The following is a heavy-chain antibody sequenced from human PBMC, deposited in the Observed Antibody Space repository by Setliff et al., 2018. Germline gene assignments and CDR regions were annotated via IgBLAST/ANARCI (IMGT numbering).Heavy chain of an antibody. Sequence: RLSCTASGFTFGDYAMSWVRQAPGKGLEWVGFIRSKAYGGTTEYAASVKGRFTISRDDSKSIAYLQMNSLKTEDTAVYYCTRASSIAVAGSSIWGQGTLVTVSS. CDR2: IRSKAYGGTT. CDR1: GFTFGDYA. J-gene: IGHJ4*02. CDR3: TRASSIAVAGSSI. V-gene: IGHV3-49*04. D-gene: IGHD6-19*01.